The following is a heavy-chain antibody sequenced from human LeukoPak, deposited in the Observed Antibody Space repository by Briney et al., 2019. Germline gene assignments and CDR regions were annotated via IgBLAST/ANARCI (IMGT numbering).Heavy chain of an antibody. CDR3: ARGNIATRRGENWFDP. Sequence: ASAKVSCKASGYTFTSYYMHWVRQAPGQGLEWMGIINPSGGSTSYAQKFQGRVTMTRDTSISTAYMELSSLRSDDTAVFYCARGNIATRRGENWFDPWGQGTLVTVSS. CDR2: INPSGGST. V-gene: IGHV1-46*01. J-gene: IGHJ5*02. CDR1: GYTFTSYY. D-gene: IGHD6-6*01.